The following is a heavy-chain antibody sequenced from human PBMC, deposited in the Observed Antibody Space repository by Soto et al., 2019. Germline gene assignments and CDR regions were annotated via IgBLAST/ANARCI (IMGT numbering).Heavy chain of an antibody. CDR2: IYYSGTT. J-gene: IGHJ4*02. D-gene: IGHD2-15*01. Sequence: QVQLQESGPGLVKPSQTLSLTCTVSGDSIISGGYYWSWIRQHPGKGLEWIGYIYYSGTTYYNPSLKSRVTISVDTSKYQFSLELRSVTAADTGLYYCAKSVGGYYFDYWVQGTLVTVS. V-gene: IGHV4-31*03. CDR3: AKSVGGYYFDY. CDR1: GDSIISGGYY.